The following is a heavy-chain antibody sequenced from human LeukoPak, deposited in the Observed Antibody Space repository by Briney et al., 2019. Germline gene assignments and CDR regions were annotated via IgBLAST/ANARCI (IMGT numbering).Heavy chain of an antibody. V-gene: IGHV4-38-2*02. Sequence: SETLSLTCTVSGYSISSGYFWVWIRQPPGKGLEWIGSIYHSGSPYYNPSLKSRVTISVDTSKNQFSLKLSSVTAADTAVYYCARGGRYLPLDYWGQGTLVTVSS. CDR1: GYSISSGYF. D-gene: IGHD1-14*01. CDR3: ARGGRYLPLDY. CDR2: IYHSGSP. J-gene: IGHJ4*02.